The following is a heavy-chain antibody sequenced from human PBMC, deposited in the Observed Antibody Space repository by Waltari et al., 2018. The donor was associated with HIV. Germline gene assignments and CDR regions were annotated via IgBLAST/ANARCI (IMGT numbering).Heavy chain of an antibody. J-gene: IGHJ3*02. CDR3: VGGGGGDYSLRGPDGFDI. CDR2: SKRKLEGVAK. V-gene: IGHV3-15*07. CDR1: GFSFRAAW. D-gene: IGHD3-16*01. Sequence: QVVASGEDLVHAGWSLSLSGAADGFSFRAAWMIWARHIQGKGVEWVERSKRKLEGVAKDYATTGKDRFTIARDDSEKMFFVRMSCLKIADTGLYYGVGGGGGDYSLRGPDGFDIWGQGTPVSVSS.